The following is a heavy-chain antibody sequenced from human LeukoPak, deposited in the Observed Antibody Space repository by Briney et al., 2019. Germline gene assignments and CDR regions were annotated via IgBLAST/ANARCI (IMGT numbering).Heavy chain of an antibody. J-gene: IGHJ4*02. D-gene: IGHD3-9*01. CDR3: ARLLRYFDLYYFDY. CDR1: GGSLSSYY. Sequence: SETLSLTCTVSGGSLSSYYWSWIRQPPGKGLEWIGYIYYSGSTNYNPSLKSRVTISVDTSKNQFSLKLSSVTAAGTAVYYCARLLRYFDLYYFDYWGKGTLVTVSS. V-gene: IGHV4-59*01. CDR2: IYYSGST.